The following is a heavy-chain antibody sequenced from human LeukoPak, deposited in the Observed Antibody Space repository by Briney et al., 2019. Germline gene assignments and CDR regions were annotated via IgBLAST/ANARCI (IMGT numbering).Heavy chain of an antibody. CDR1: GGSISSYY. D-gene: IGHD1-7*01. CDR2: IYYSGST. J-gene: IGHJ1*01. CDR3: ARLARSELPEYFQH. V-gene: IGHV4-59*08. Sequence: PSETLSLTCTVSGGSISSYYWSWIRQPPGKGLEWIGYIYYSGSTNCNPSPKSRVTISVDTSKNQFSLKLSSVTAADTAVYYCARLARSELPEYFQHWGQGTLVTVSS.